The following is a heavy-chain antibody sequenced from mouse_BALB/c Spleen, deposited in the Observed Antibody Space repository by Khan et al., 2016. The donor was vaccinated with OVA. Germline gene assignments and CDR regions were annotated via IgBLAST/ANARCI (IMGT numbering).Heavy chain of an antibody. D-gene: IGHD1-1*01. Sequence: QVRLQQSGAELMKPGVSVKISCKATGYTFSSYWIEWVKQRPGHGLEWIGEILPGSGRNNYNEKFKGKATFTADTSSNTAYMQLSNLTSDDSAVYYCARGNYYGSSSWFGYWGQGTLVTVSA. V-gene: IGHV1-9*01. CDR2: ILPGSGRN. J-gene: IGHJ3*01. CDR3: ARGNYYGSSSWFGY. CDR1: GYTFSSYW.